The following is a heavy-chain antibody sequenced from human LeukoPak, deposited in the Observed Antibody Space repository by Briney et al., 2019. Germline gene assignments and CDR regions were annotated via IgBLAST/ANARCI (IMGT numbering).Heavy chain of an antibody. Sequence: SVKVSCKASGGTFSSYAISWVRQALGQGLEWMGRIIPILGIANYAQKFQGRVTITADKSTSTAYMELSSVTAADTAVYYCARATRTNWGSGAYWYFDLWGRGTLVTVSA. V-gene: IGHV1-69*04. CDR3: ARATRTNWGSGAYWYFDL. CDR2: IIPILGIA. D-gene: IGHD7-27*01. J-gene: IGHJ2*01. CDR1: GGTFSSYA.